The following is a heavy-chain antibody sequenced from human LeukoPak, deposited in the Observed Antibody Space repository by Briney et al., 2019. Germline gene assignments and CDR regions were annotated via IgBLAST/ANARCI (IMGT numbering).Heavy chain of an antibody. Sequence: SETLSLTCTVSGGSTSRSTYYWGWIRQPPGKGLEWIGSISYSGSTYYNPSLKSRVTISVDTSKNQFSLKLSSVSVADTAVYYCARHGSSTTSLNYFDPWGQGTLVTVSS. CDR3: ARHGSSTTSLNYFDP. CDR1: GGSTSRSTYY. V-gene: IGHV4-39*01. CDR2: ISYSGST. J-gene: IGHJ5*02. D-gene: IGHD2-2*01.